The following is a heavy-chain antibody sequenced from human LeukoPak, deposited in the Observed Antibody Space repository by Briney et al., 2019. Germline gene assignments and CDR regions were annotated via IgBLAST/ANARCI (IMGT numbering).Heavy chain of an antibody. CDR3: AREAMVRGVRGYYFDY. CDR1: GYTFTGYY. Sequence: ASVKVSCKASGYTFTGYYMHWVRQAPGQGLEWMGWINPNSGGTNYAQKFQGRVTMTRDTSISTAYMELSRLRSDDTAVYYCAREAMVRGVRGYYFDYWGQGTLVTVSS. D-gene: IGHD3-10*01. J-gene: IGHJ4*02. V-gene: IGHV1-2*02. CDR2: INPNSGGT.